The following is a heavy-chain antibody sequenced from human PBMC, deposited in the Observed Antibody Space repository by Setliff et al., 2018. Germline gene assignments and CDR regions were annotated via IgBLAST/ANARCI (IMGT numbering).Heavy chain of an antibody. D-gene: IGHD2-15*01. J-gene: IGHJ6*03. V-gene: IGHV4-34*01. CDR3: ARGGGSVLPNYYYFNYMDV. CDR2: INHSGST. Sequence: SETLSLTCAVYGGSFSTYYWNWIRQPPGKGLEWIGEINHSGSTNYNPSLKSRVTISLDTSKNQFSLQLSSVTAADTAVYYCARGGGSVLPNYYYFNYMDVWGKGTTVTVSS. CDR1: GGSFSTYY.